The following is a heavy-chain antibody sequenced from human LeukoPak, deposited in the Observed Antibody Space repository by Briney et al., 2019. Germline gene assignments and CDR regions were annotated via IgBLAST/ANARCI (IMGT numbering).Heavy chain of an antibody. Sequence: GESLKISCKGSGYSFTSYWIGWVRQLPGKGREWMGIIYPGDSDTRYSPSFQGQVTISADKSISTAYLQWSSLKASDTAMYYCARRGYSYGHGGGFFDYWGQGTLVTVSS. CDR3: ARRGYSYGHGGGFFDY. J-gene: IGHJ4*02. CDR2: IYPGDSDT. D-gene: IGHD5-18*01. V-gene: IGHV5-51*01. CDR1: GYSFTSYW.